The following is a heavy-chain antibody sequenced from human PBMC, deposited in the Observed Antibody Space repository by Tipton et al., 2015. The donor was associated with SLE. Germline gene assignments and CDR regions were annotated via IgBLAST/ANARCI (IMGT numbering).Heavy chain of an antibody. CDR1: GFTFSSYA. CDR2: ISGSGGST. V-gene: IGHV3-23*01. CDR3: ARDRYYDFWSGSGYYFDY. Sequence: SLRLSCAASGFTFSSYAMSWVRQAPGKGLEWVSAISGSGGSTYYADSVKGRFTISRDNAKNSLYLQMNSLRAEDTAVYYCARDRYYDFWSGSGYYFDYWGQGTLVTVSS. D-gene: IGHD3-3*01. J-gene: IGHJ4*02.